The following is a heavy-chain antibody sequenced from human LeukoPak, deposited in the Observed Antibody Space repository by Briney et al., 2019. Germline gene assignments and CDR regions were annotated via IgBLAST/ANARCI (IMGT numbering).Heavy chain of an antibody. CDR2: INTDGSGT. D-gene: IGHD1-26*01. V-gene: IGHV3-74*01. CDR1: GFTFSSYW. J-gene: IGHJ3*02. CDR3: AMWEPLRDAFDI. Sequence: PGGSLRLSCAASGFTFSSYWMHWARQAPGKGLVWVSRINTDGSGTSYADSVKGRFTISRDNAKNTLYLQMNSLRAEDTAVYYCAMWEPLRDAFDIWGQGTMVTVSS.